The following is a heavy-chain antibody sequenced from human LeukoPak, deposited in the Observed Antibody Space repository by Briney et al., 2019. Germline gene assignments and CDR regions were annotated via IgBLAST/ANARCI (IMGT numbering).Heavy chain of an antibody. D-gene: IGHD2-21*01. CDR1: GFTFSNYG. CDR2: ISGSGGRT. J-gene: IGHJ4*02. Sequence: GGSLRLSCAASGFTFSNYGMSWVRQAPGKGLEWVAGISGSGGRTDYADSVKGRFTISRDNSKNTLFLQMESLRAEDTAVYFCAKRGVVIRVFLVGFHKEAYYFDSWGQGALVTVSS. CDR3: AKRGVVIRVFLVGFHKEAYYFDS. V-gene: IGHV3-23*01.